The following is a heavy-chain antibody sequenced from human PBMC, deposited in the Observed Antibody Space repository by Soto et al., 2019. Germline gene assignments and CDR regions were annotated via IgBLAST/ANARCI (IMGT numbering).Heavy chain of an antibody. CDR3: AKGSVRLVRGVILHFDY. CDR1: GFTFRDFA. V-gene: IGHV3-23*01. D-gene: IGHD3-10*01. CDR2: ITGSGSST. Sequence: GGSLRLSCAAAGFTFRDFAMTWVRQAPGKGLEWVSAITGSGSSTYYADSVKGRFSISRDNSKNTMYLHMNSLRAEDTALYYCAKGSVRLVRGVILHFDYWGQGSLVTVSS. J-gene: IGHJ4*02.